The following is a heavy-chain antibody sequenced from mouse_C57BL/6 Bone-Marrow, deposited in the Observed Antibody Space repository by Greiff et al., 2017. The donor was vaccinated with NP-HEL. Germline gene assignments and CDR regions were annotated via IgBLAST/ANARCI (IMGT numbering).Heavy chain of an antibody. CDR2: ISYDGSN. CDR1: GYSITSGYY. J-gene: IGHJ2*01. D-gene: IGHD2-10*02. CDR3: ARAYGNYLDY. V-gene: IGHV3-6*01. Sequence: EVKLLESGPGLVKPSQSLSLTCSVTGYSITSGYYWNWIRRFPGNKLEWVGSISYDGSNNYRPSPKNRISITRDTSKNQFFLKLNSGTAENTATDDCARAYGNYLDYWGQGTTLTVSS.